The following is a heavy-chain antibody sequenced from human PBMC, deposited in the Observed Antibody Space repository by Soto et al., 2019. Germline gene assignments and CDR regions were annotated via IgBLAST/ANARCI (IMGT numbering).Heavy chain of an antibody. CDR3: AKILSTITTYYWCMDV. V-gene: IGHV3-23*01. CDR1: GFSFSTYP. Sequence: GGSLRLSCAASGFSFSTYPMTWVRQAPGKRLEGVSSISGSGGDTYYIDSVKGRFAISRDNSKNTVYLQMNSLRAEDTAVYYCAKILSTITTYYWCMDVWGQGTMVTVSS. D-gene: IGHD4-17*01. CDR2: ISGSGGDT. J-gene: IGHJ6*02.